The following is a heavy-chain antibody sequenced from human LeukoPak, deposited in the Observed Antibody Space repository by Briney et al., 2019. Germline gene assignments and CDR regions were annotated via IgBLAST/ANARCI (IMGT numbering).Heavy chain of an antibody. D-gene: IGHD5-12*01. CDR1: GGSISSYY. V-gene: IGHV4-59*01. CDR2: IYYSGST. CDR3: ASGKWRYYYMDV. J-gene: IGHJ6*03. Sequence: PSETLSLTCTVSGGSISSYYWSWIRQPPGKGLEWIGYIYYSGSTNYNPSLKSRVTISVDTSKNQFSLKLSSVTAADTAVYYCASGKWRYYYMDVWGKGTTVTVSS.